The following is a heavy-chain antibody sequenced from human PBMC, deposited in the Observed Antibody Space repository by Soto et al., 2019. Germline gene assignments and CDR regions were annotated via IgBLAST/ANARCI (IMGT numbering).Heavy chain of an antibody. V-gene: IGHV3-15*07. D-gene: IGHD2-15*01. CDR3: TTTLGYCSGGSCYFVLDAFYI. Sequence: EVQLVESGGGLVKPGGSLRLSCAASGFTFSNAWMNWVRQAPGKGLEWVGRIKSKTDGGTTDYAAPVKGRFTISRDDSKNTLYLQMNSLKTEDTSVYYCTTTLGYCSGGSCYFVLDAFYIWGQGTMVTVSS. CDR2: IKSKTDGGTT. CDR1: GFTFSNAW. J-gene: IGHJ3*02.